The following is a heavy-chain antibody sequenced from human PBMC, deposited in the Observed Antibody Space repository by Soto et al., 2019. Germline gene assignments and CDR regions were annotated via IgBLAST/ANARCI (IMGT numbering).Heavy chain of an antibody. V-gene: IGHV1-18*01. CDR2: ISAYNGYT. J-gene: IGHJ4*02. CDR1: GYTFTNYG. D-gene: IGHD5-18*01. CDR3: ARDHPPYSYGPRPLDDY. Sequence: VASVKVSCKASGYTFTNYGISWVRQAPGQGLEWMGWISAYNGYTNYAQKLQGRVTMTTETSTSTAYMELRSLRSDDTAVYYCARDHPPYSYGPRPLDDYWGQGTLVTVSS.